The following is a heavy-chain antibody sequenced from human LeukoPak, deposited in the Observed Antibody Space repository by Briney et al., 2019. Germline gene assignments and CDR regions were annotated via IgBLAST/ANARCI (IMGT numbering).Heavy chain of an antibody. V-gene: IGHV3-30*04. CDR2: ISYDGSNK. CDR1: GFTFSSYA. D-gene: IGHD6-13*01. J-gene: IGHJ4*02. Sequence: GGSLRLSCAASGFTFSSYAMHWVRQAPGKGLEWVAVISYDGSNKYYADSVKGRFTISRDNSKNTLYLQMNSLRAEDTAVYYCARGEGIAAAGSDRGQGTLVTVSS. CDR3: ARGEGIAAAGSD.